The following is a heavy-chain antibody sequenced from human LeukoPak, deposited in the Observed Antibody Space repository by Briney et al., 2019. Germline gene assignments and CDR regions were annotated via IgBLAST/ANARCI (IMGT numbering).Heavy chain of an antibody. D-gene: IGHD2-15*01. J-gene: IGHJ5*02. CDR2: IHYSGST. CDR3: ARRLRGVVVAATYNWFDP. V-gene: IGHV4-39*01. Sequence: SETLSLTCPVSGGSISSSSYYWGWIRQPPGKGLEWIGSIHYSGSTYYNPSLKSRVTISVDTSKNQFSLKLSSVTAADTAVYYCARRLRGVVVAATYNWFDPGGQGTLVTVSS. CDR1: GGSISSSSYY.